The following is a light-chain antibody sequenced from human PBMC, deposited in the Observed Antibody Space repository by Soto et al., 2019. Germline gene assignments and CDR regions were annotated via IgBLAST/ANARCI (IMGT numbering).Light chain of an antibody. CDR3: QQYGTLPPT. CDR1: QGIGDN. Sequence: ELVMIQSPTTLSVSPGEGATLSCRASQGIGDNLAWYQHKPGQTPTLLIYDTSTSATGIPDRFSGSGSGTDFSLPISSLEPEDFSMYYCQQYGTLPPTFGPGTKVDIK. V-gene: IGKV3D-15*02. CDR2: DTS. J-gene: IGKJ3*01.